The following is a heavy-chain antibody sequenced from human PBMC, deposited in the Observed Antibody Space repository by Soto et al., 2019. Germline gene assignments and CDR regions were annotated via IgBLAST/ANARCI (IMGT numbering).Heavy chain of an antibody. V-gene: IGHV1-69*13. CDR1: GGTFSSYA. CDR3: ARDRSIAVAGTSDAFDI. D-gene: IGHD6-19*01. CDR2: IIPIFGTA. J-gene: IGHJ3*02. Sequence: SVKVCCKASGGTFSSYAISWVRQAPGQGLEWMGGIIPIFGTANYAQKFQGRVTITADESTSTAYMELSSLRSEDTAVYYCARDRSIAVAGTSDAFDIWGQVPMVTFS.